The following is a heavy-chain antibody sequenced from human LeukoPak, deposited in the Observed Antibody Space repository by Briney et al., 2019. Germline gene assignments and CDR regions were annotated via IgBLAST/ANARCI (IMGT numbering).Heavy chain of an antibody. J-gene: IGHJ6*03. V-gene: IGHV1-8*01. D-gene: IGHD5-12*01. CDR3: ARMGTIGFYYYMDV. Sequence: WASVKVSCKASGYAFTSYDINWVRQATGQGLEWMGWMNPNSGNTGYAQKFQGRVTMTRNTSISTAYMELSSLRSEDTAVYYCARMGTIGFYYYMDVWAKGPRSPPP. CDR1: GYAFTSYD. CDR2: MNPNSGNT.